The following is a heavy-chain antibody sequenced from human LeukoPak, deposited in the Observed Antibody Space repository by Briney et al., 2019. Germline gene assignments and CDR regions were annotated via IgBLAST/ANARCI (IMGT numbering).Heavy chain of an antibody. CDR3: ARDRYYYDSSGYYYYFDY. CDR2: ISAYNGNT. V-gene: IGHV1-18*01. D-gene: IGHD3-22*01. J-gene: IGHJ4*02. Sequence: ASVEVSCKASGYTFTSYGISWVRQAPGQGLEWMGWISAYNGNTNYAQKLQGRVTMTTDTSTSTAYMELRSLRSDDTAVYYCARDRYYYDSSGYYYYFDYWGQGTLVTVSS. CDR1: GYTFTSYG.